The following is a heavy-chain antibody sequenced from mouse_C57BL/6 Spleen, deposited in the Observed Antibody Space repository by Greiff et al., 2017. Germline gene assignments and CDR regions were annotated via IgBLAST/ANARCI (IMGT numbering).Heavy chain of an antibody. CDR1: GYTFTDYY. CDR2: IYPGSGNT. Sequence: QVQLKESGPELVKPGASVKISCKASGYTFTDYYINWVKQRPGQGLEWIGWIYPGSGNTKYNEKFKGKATLTVDTSSSTAYMQLSSLTSEDSAVYFCAASYDYDGGYYAMDYWGQGTSVTVSS. J-gene: IGHJ4*01. D-gene: IGHD2-4*01. V-gene: IGHV1-84*01. CDR3: AASYDYDGGYYAMDY.